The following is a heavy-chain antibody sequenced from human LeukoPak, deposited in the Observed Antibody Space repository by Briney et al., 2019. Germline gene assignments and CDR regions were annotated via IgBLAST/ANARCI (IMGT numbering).Heavy chain of an antibody. CDR2: IRYDGSNK. V-gene: IGHV3-30*02. CDR1: GFTFSSYG. Sequence: PGGSLRLSCAASGFTFSSYGMHWVRQAPGKGLEWVAFIRYDGSNKYQADSVKGRFTISRDNSKNTLHLQMNSLRAEDTAVYYCAKGSIVGATSYYYLDVWGTGTTVTVSS. D-gene: IGHD1-26*01. J-gene: IGHJ6*03. CDR3: AKGSIVGATSYYYLDV.